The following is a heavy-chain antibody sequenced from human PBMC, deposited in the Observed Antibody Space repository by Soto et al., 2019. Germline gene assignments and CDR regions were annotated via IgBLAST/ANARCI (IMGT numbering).Heavy chain of an antibody. CDR2: IYSGGST. D-gene: IGHD3-22*01. J-gene: IGHJ4*02. V-gene: IGHV3-53*01. Sequence: EVQLMESGGGLIQPGGSLRVSCAASGSTVSRSYMSWVRQAPGKGLEWVSVIYSGGSTNYADSVKGRFTISRDNSKNTLYLQMNSLRVEDTAVYYCARDTYYYDSSGQPYWGQGTLVTVSS. CDR1: GSTVSRSY. CDR3: ARDTYYYDSSGQPY.